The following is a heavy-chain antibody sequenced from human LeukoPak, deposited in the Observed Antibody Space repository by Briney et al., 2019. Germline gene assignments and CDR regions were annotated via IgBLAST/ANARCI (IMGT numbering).Heavy chain of an antibody. CDR2: SSSSRSTI. J-gene: IGHJ3*02. V-gene: IGHV3-11*01. Sequence: GESLRLSCGASGFTFSDYYMSWIRQAPRKGLEWVSYSSSSRSTIFYADSVKGRFTISRDNAKNSLYLQMNSLRAEDTAVYYCARADYGDYVDDAFDIWGQGTMVTVSS. CDR1: GFTFSDYY. D-gene: IGHD4-17*01. CDR3: ARADYGDYVDDAFDI.